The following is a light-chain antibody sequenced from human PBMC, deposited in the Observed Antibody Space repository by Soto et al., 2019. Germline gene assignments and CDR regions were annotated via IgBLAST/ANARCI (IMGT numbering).Light chain of an antibody. CDR3: GTWDGSLSEVV. Sequence: QSVLTQPPSVSAAPGQKVTISCSGSGSNIGNNYVSCYQQLPGTAPKLLIYDNSNRPSGIPDRFSGSKSGTSATLGITGLQTGDEADYYCGTWDGSLSEVVFGGGTKLTVL. CDR1: GSNIGNNY. V-gene: IGLV1-51*01. J-gene: IGLJ2*01. CDR2: DNS.